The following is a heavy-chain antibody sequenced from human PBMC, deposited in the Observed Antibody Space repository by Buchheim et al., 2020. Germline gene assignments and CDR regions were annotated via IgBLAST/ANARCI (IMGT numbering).Heavy chain of an antibody. CDR1: GGSISSGGYY. CDR2: IYYSGST. V-gene: IGHV4-31*03. J-gene: IGHJ5*02. Sequence: QVQLQESGPGLVKPSQTLSLTCTVSGGSISSGGYYWSWIRQHPGKGLEWIGYIYYSGSTYYNPSLKSRISISVDTSKNQFSLKLSSVTAADTAVYYCARGIAAAGTYNWFDPWGQGTL. CDR3: ARGIAAAGTYNWFDP. D-gene: IGHD6-13*01.